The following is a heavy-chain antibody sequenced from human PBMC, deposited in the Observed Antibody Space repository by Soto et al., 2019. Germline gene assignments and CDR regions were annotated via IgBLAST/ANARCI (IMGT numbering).Heavy chain of an antibody. Sequence: SETLSLTYTVSCGTISNGGYSWNWTRQPPGKGLEWIGYIYHSGSTLYNPSLKSRVTISVDKSKNQFSLKLTSVTAADTAVYYCARDQLEGNWFDPWGQGTLVTVSS. CDR1: CGTISNGGYS. J-gene: IGHJ5*02. V-gene: IGHV4-30-2*01. CDR3: ARDQLEGNWFDP. D-gene: IGHD1-1*01. CDR2: IYHSGST.